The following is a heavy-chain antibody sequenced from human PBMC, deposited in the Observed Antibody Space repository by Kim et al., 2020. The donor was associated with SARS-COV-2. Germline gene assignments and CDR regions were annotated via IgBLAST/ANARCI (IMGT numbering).Heavy chain of an antibody. V-gene: IGHV7-4-1*02. Sequence: ASVKVSCKASGYTFTSYAMNWVRQAPGQGLEWKGWINTNTGNPTYAQGFTGRFVFSLDTSVSTAYLQISSLKAEDTAVYYCAILEMATLFDPWGQGTLVTVSS. CDR1: GYTFTSYA. CDR3: AILEMATLFDP. J-gene: IGHJ5*02. D-gene: IGHD5-12*01. CDR2: INTNTGNP.